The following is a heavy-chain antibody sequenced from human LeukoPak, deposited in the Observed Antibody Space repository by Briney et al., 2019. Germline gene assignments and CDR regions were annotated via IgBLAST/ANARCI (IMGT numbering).Heavy chain of an antibody. CDR3: ARQQGGYCSSTSCYFYGMDA. D-gene: IGHD2-2*01. CDR2: IYYSGST. Sequence: SETLSVTCTVSGGSISSSSYYWGWIRQPPGKGLEWIGSIYYSGSTYYNPSLKSRVTISVDTSKNQFSLKLSSVTAADTAVYYCARQQGGYCSSTSCYFYGMDAWGQGTTVTVSS. CDR1: GGSISSSSYY. V-gene: IGHV4-39*01. J-gene: IGHJ6*02.